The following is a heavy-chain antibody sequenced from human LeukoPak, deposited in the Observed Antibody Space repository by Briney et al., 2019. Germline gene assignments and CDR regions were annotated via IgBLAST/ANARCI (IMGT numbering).Heavy chain of an antibody. V-gene: IGHV3-33*01. CDR2: IWYDASNK. CDR3: VRGVGVSRFNYFDP. J-gene: IGHJ5*02. D-gene: IGHD6-13*01. Sequence: QPGRSLTLSCAASGFTFSSFGMHWVRQAPGKGLEWVAVIWYDASNKYYADSVKGRFTISRDNSKNTLFLQMNSLRDDDTAVYYCVRGVGVSRFNYFDPWGQGTLVILSS. CDR1: GFTFSSFG.